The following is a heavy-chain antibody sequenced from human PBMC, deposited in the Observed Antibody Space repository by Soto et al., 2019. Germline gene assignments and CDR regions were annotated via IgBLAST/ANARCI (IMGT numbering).Heavy chain of an antibody. V-gene: IGHV3-7*03. CDR1: GFMFSSYK. CDR2: IRQDGAER. D-gene: IGHD3-22*01. Sequence: PGGSLRLSCAASGFMFSSYKMSWVRQAPGKGLEWVANIRQDGAERSYVDSVKGRFTISRDNAKNTLYLQMNSLRAEDTAVYYCAKDRNYYDSSGYDYWGQGTLVTVSS. CDR3: AKDRNYYDSSGYDY. J-gene: IGHJ4*02.